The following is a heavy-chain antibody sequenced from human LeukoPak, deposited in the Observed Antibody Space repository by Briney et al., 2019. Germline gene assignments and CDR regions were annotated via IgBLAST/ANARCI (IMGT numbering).Heavy chain of an antibody. J-gene: IGHJ4*02. CDR1: GYSFTSYW. CDR3: ARRRDLYSGSYYPFDY. D-gene: IGHD1-26*01. CDR2: IYPGDSDT. V-gene: IGHV5-51*01. Sequence: GESLKISCKGSGYSFTSYWIGWVRQMPGKGLEWMGIIYPGDSDTRYSPSFEGQVTISADKSISTAYLQWSSLKASDTAMYYCARRRDLYSGSYYPFDYWGQGTLVTVSS.